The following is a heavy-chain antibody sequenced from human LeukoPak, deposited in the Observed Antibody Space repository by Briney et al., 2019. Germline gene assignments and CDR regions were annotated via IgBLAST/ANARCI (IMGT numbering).Heavy chain of an antibody. CDR1: GFTFSSYG. Sequence: PGRSLRLSCAASGFTFSSYGMHWVRQAPGKGLEWVAVIWYDGSNKYYADSVKGRFTISRDNSKNTLYLQMNSLRAEDTAAYYCARDLAYDSSGYSLDYWGQGTLVTVSS. CDR2: IWYDGSNK. V-gene: IGHV3-33*01. J-gene: IGHJ4*02. CDR3: ARDLAYDSSGYSLDY. D-gene: IGHD3-22*01.